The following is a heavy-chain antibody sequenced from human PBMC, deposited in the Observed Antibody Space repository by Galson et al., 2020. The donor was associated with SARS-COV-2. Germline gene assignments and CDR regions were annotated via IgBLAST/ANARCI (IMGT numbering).Heavy chain of an antibody. D-gene: IGHD3-22*01. Sequence: ASVNVSCKASGYTFTSYAVHWVRQAPGQRLQWMGWINAGNGHTTYSQNFQGRVTITRDTSASTTYMELTSLRSEDTALYYCARDGWNYYGSTGYSDYWGQGTLVTVSS. CDR1: GYTFTSYA. CDR3: ARDGWNYYGSTGYSDY. CDR2: INAGNGHT. V-gene: IGHV1-3*01. J-gene: IGHJ4*02.